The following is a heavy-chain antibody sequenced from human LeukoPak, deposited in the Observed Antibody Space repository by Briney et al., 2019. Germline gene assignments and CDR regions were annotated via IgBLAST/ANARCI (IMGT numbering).Heavy chain of an antibody. CDR3: ARELGYCSSTSCYTLNNWFDH. CDR1: GGSISSGGYY. D-gene: IGHD2-2*02. J-gene: IGHJ5*02. V-gene: IGHV4-31*03. CDR2: IYYSGST. Sequence: PSQTLSLTCTVSGGSISSGGYYWSWIRQHPGKGLEWIGYIYYSGSTYYNTSLKSRVTISVDTSKNQFSLKLSSVTAADTAVYYCARELGYCSSTSCYTLNNWFDHWGQGTLVTVSS.